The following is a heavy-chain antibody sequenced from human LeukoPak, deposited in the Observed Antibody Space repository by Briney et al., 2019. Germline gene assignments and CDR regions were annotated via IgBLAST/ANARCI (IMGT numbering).Heavy chain of an antibody. V-gene: IGHV3-48*03. J-gene: IGHJ1*01. CDR3: ARDDSSGYYYVRYFQH. Sequence: GGSLRLSCAASGFTFSSYEMNWVRQAPGKGLEWISYISSSGTTIYYADSVKGRFTISRDNAENSLYLQMNSLRAEDTAVYYCARDDSSGYYYVRYFQHWGQGTLVTVSS. D-gene: IGHD3-22*01. CDR1: GFTFSSYE. CDR2: ISSSGTTI.